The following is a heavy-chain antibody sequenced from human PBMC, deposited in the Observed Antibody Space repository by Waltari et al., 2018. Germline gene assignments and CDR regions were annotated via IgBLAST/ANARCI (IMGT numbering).Heavy chain of an antibody. V-gene: IGHV4-34*01. CDR2: INHSAST. Sequence: QVQLQQWGAGLLKPSETLSLTCAVYGGSFSGYYWSWIRQPPGKGLEWIGEINHSASTNYNPSLKSRVTISVDTSKNQFSLKLSSVTAADTAVYYCARRQWLRPFDYWGQGTLVTVSS. J-gene: IGHJ4*02. D-gene: IGHD6-19*01. CDR1: GGSFSGYY. CDR3: ARRQWLRPFDY.